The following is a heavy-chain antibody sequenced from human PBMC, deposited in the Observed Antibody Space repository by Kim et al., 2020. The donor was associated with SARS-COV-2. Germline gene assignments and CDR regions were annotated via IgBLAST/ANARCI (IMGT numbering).Heavy chain of an antibody. J-gene: IGHJ6*01. Sequence: SVKVSCKASGYTFTGYYMHWVRQAPGQGLEWMGWINPNSGGTNYAQKFQGRVTMTRDTSISTADMELSRLRSDDTAVYYCASKSNHYYGSGTVLGMDVWWQGTTVTVS. CDR1: GYTFTGYY. CDR2: INPNSGGT. D-gene: IGHD3-10*01. CDR3: ASKSNHYYGSGTVLGMDV. V-gene: IGHV1-2*02.